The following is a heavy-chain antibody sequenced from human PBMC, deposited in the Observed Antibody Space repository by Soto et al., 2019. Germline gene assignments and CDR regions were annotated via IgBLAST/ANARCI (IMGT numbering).Heavy chain of an antibody. D-gene: IGHD6-13*01. CDR2: IYYSGST. CDR3: ARTIATAGPRNWFDP. J-gene: IGHJ5*02. Sequence: SETLSLTCTVSGDSISSSTYYWGWIRQPPGKGLEWIGSIYYSGSTYYNQSLKGRVTISVDTAKNQFSLKLSSVTAADTAVYYCARTIATAGPRNWFDPWGQGTLVTVSS. V-gene: IGHV4-39*01. CDR1: GDSISSSTYY.